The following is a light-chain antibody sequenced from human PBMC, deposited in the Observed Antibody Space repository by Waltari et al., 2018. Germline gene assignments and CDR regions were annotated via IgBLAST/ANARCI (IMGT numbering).Light chain of an antibody. CDR2: RAS. Sequence: DIQMTQSPSTLSASIGDRVTITCRATQRITTWLAWYQQKPGKAPKLLIQRASSLENGGPSRFTGSGSGTEFTLTISSLQPDDFAIYYCQHYNSYPWTFGQGTKVEFK. J-gene: IGKJ1*01. CDR3: QHYNSYPWT. CDR1: QRITTW. V-gene: IGKV1-5*03.